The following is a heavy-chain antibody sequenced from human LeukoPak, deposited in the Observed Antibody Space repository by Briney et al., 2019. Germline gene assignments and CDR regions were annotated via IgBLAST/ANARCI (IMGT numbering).Heavy chain of an antibody. J-gene: IGHJ6*03. D-gene: IGHD1-20*01. Sequence: GGSLRLSCAASGFTFSSYGMHWVRQAPGKGLEWVAFIRFDGSYNSYSDSVKGRFTISRDNSKNTLYLQMNSLRAEDTAVYYCARARYNWNGEHGYYYYYMDVWGKGTTVTVSS. CDR3: ARARYNWNGEHGYYYYYMDV. CDR2: IRFDGSYN. V-gene: IGHV3-30*02. CDR1: GFTFSSYG.